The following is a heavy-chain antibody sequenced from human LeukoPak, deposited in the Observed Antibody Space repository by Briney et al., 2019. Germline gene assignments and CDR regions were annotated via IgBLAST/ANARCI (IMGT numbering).Heavy chain of an antibody. V-gene: IGHV1-46*01. Sequence: ASVKVSCKASGYTFTIYYIHWVRQAPGQGLEWMGLINPSGGSTNYAQKFQGRVTMTRDTSTSTVYMELSSLRSEDMAVYYCAREVVTAILGYWGQGTLVTVSS. D-gene: IGHD2-21*02. CDR3: AREVVTAILGY. J-gene: IGHJ4*02. CDR1: GYTFTIYY. CDR2: INPSGGST.